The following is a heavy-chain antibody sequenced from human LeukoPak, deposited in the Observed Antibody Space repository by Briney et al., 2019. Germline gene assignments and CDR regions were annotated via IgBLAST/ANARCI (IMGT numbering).Heavy chain of an antibody. V-gene: IGHV1-2*02. Sequence: ASVKVSCKASGYTFTGYYMHWVRQAPGQGLEWMGWINPNSGGTNYAQKFQGRVTMTRDTSISTAYMELSRLRSDDTAVYHCARDFEGYCSGGSCYKDGYYFDYWGQGTLVTVSS. CDR3: ARDFEGYCSGGSCYKDGYYFDY. CDR2: INPNSGGT. D-gene: IGHD2-15*01. CDR1: GYTFTGYY. J-gene: IGHJ4*02.